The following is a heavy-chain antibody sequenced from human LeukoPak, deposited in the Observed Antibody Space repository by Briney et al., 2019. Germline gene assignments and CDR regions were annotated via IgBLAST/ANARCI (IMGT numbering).Heavy chain of an antibody. J-gene: IGHJ4*02. CDR3: ATAGFDH. V-gene: IGHV3-7*01. Sequence: GGSLRLSCAVSGLSVINAWMSWVRQAPGKGLKWVANIKQDGSEKYYVDSVKGRFTISRDNAKNSLYLQMSSLRAEDTAVYYCATAGFDHWGQGTLVAVSS. CDR1: GLSVINAW. CDR2: IKQDGSEK.